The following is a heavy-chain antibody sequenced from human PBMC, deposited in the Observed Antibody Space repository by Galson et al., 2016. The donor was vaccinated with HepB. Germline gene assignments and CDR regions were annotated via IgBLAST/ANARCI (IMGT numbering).Heavy chain of an antibody. CDR1: GFTFSSYG. D-gene: IGHD1-1*01. V-gene: IGHV3-48*04. CDR3: ARSVEGHFDY. J-gene: IGHJ4*02. CDR2: ISVYGTI. Sequence: SLRLSCAASGFTFSSYGMHWVRQAPGKGLEWVSYISVYGTIYYADSVKGRFTISRDNARNSLYLQMNTLRADDTAVYYCARSVEGHFDYWGQGILVTVSS.